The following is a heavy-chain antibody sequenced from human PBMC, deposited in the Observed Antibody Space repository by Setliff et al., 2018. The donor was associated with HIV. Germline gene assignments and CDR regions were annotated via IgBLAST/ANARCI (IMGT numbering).Heavy chain of an antibody. CDR1: GVSINRTDHY. Sequence: PSETLSLTCSVSGVSINRTDHYWGWIRQSPGKRLEWIGYISHTGKTLYNPSLKSRVTMSVEGSRNQFSLKLTSLTGADTAVYYCARGRSGDSDFDYWGQGALVTVSS. J-gene: IGHJ4*02. V-gene: IGHV4-30-2*06. D-gene: IGHD2-21*02. CDR3: ARGRSGDSDFDY. CDR2: ISHTGKT.